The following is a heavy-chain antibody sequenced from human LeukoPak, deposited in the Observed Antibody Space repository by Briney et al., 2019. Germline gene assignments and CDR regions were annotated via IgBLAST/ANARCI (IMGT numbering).Heavy chain of an antibody. V-gene: IGHV4-59*01. D-gene: IGHD6-13*01. CDR1: GDSISSYY. Sequence: PSETLSLTCTVSGDSISSYYWSWIRQPPGKGLEWIGYIYYSGSTDYHPSLKSRVTILVDTSKNQFYLKLSSVTAADTAVYYCARSQFEQQLPAGYWGQGTLVTVSS. J-gene: IGHJ4*02. CDR2: IYYSGST. CDR3: ARSQFEQQLPAGY.